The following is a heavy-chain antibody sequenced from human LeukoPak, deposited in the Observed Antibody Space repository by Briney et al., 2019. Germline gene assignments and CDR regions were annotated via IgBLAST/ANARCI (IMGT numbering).Heavy chain of an antibody. CDR3: ALSTYSSSPY. CDR2: INQDESKK. Sequence: GGSLRLSCAASGFAFSDHWMLWVRQAPGKGLEWVANINQDESKKYYVDSVEGRFTISRDNAKNSLYLQMKSLRAEDTALYYCALSTYSSSPYWAQGTLVTVSS. D-gene: IGHD6-6*01. CDR1: GFAFSDHW. J-gene: IGHJ4*02. V-gene: IGHV3-7*01.